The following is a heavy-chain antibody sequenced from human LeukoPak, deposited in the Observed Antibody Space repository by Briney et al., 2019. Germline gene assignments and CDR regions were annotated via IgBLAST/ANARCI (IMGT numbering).Heavy chain of an antibody. V-gene: IGHV3-48*04. CDR1: GFDFSTYS. Sequence: GGSLRLSCAASGFDFSTYSIGWVRQAPGKGLEWVSYISSSSSNIYHADSVKGRFTISRDNAKNSLHLQMNSLRAEDTAVYYCARVGRSGWTVDYWGQGTLVTVSS. CDR3: ARVGRSGWTVDY. J-gene: IGHJ4*02. CDR2: ISSSSSNI. D-gene: IGHD6-19*01.